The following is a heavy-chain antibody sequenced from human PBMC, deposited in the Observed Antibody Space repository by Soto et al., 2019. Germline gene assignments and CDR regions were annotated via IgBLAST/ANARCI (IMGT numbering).Heavy chain of an antibody. V-gene: IGHV3-21*06. CDR3: LRGGRGYTRDDVLDA. Sequence: EVQLVESGGGLVKPGGSLRLSCVDSGFTFRSYSMNWVRQAPGKGLEWVASISSTSSVIWYADSLKGRFTISRDNAKNSLFLQMDSLRADDTAVYYCLRGGRGYTRDDVLDAWGHGTMLTVSS. D-gene: IGHD2-2*02. J-gene: IGHJ3*01. CDR2: ISSTSSVI. CDR1: GFTFRSYS.